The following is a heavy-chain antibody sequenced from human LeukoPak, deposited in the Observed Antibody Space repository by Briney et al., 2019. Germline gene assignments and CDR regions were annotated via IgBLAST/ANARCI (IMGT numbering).Heavy chain of an antibody. CDR2: IYYSGST. D-gene: IGHD6-13*01. CDR1: GGSISSYY. CDR3: ATYSSSWARFDY. V-gene: IGHV4-59*08. Sequence: SETLSLTCTVSGGSISSYYGSWIRQPPGKGLEWIGYIYYSGSTNNNPSLKSRLTMSVDTSRKQFSLKLSSVTAADPAVYYCATYSSSWARFDYWGQGSLVIVSS. J-gene: IGHJ4*02.